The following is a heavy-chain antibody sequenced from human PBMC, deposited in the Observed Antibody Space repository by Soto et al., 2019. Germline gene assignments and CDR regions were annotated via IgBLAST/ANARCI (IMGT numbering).Heavy chain of an antibody. CDR1: GYTFNNYA. J-gene: IGHJ4*02. V-gene: IGHV1-3*01. CDR3: ARWSGYDYYFDY. CDR2: ISGGNGNT. D-gene: IGHD5-12*01. Sequence: QVQLVQSGAEVKKPGASVKVSCEASGYTFNNYAMHWVRQAPGQRLEWMGYISGGNGNTKYSEKLEGRVAITRDTSASTDYLELSSLSSEDTAVHYCARWSGYDYYFDYWGQGTLVIVSS.